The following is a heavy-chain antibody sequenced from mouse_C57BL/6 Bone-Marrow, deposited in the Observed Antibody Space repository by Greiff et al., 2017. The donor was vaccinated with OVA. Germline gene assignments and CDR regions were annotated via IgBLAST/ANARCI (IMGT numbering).Heavy chain of an antibody. Sequence: EVQLVESGGGLVKPGGSLKLSCAASGFTFSSYTMSWVRQTPEKRLEWVATISGGGGNTYYPDSVKGRFTISRDNAKNTLYLQMSSLRSEDTALYYCARRWLLPYFDYWGQGTTLTVSS. CDR1: GFTFSSYT. CDR2: ISGGGGNT. D-gene: IGHD2-3*01. CDR3: ARRWLLPYFDY. J-gene: IGHJ2*01. V-gene: IGHV5-9*01.